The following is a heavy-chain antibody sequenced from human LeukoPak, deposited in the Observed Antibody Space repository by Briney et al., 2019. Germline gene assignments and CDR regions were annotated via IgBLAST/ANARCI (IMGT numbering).Heavy chain of an antibody. CDR2: ISSSGSTI. Sequence: HPGGSLRLSCAASGFTFSSYAMSWVRQAPGKGLEWVSYISSSGSTIYYADSVKGRFTISRDNAKNSLYLQMNSLRAEDTAVYYCARPIMVRGVDYFDYWGQGTLVTVSS. D-gene: IGHD3-10*01. V-gene: IGHV3-48*04. CDR1: GFTFSSYA. CDR3: ARPIMVRGVDYFDY. J-gene: IGHJ4*02.